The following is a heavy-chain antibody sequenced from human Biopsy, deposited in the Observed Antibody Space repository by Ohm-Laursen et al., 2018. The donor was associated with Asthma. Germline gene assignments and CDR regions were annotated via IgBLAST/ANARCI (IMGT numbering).Heavy chain of an antibody. Sequence: SLRLSCAASGFTVSRDHMFWVRQAPGKGLEWVSVIYSGGTSDTADSVRGRFTISRDFYKDTLYLQMDSLRAEDTAVYYCAREGGADYYYYGMDVWGQGTTVTVSS. J-gene: IGHJ6*02. CDR2: IYSGGTS. V-gene: IGHV3-53*01. CDR3: AREGGADYYYYGMDV. D-gene: IGHD3-16*01. CDR1: GFTVSRDH.